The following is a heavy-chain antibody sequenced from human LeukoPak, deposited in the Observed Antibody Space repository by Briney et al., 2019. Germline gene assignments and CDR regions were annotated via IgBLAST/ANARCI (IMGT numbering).Heavy chain of an antibody. J-gene: IGHJ4*02. CDR2: ISAYNGNT. CDR3: ARDIVTMVRGVIYFDY. V-gene: IGHV1-18*01. D-gene: IGHD3-10*01. CDR1: GYTFTSYS. Sequence: ASVKVSCKASGYTFTSYSISWVRQAPGQGLEWMGWISAYNGNTNYAQKLQGRVTMTTDTSTSTAYMELRSLRSDDTAVYYCARDIVTMVRGVIYFDYWGQGTLVTVSS.